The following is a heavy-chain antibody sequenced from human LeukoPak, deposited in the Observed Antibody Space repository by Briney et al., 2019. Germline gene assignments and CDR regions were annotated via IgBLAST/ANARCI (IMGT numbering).Heavy chain of an antibody. V-gene: IGHV4-59*11. D-gene: IGHD3-22*01. CDR2: IYYSGTT. CDR1: GGSMSSHY. CDR3: ARVGDYYDSSGYYYSHDY. J-gene: IGHJ4*02. Sequence: SETLSLTCTVSGGSMSSHYWSWIRQPPGKGMEWLGYIYYSGTTNYNPSLKSRVTLSADTSKNQFSLKLSSVTAADTAVYYCARVGDYYDSSGYYYSHDYWGQGTLVTVSS.